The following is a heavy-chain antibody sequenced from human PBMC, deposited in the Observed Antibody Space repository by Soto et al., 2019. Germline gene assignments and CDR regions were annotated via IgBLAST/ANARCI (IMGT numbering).Heavy chain of an antibody. CDR3: ARDSWRGYPWEYNWFDP. CDR1: GFTFSSYS. J-gene: IGHJ5*02. D-gene: IGHD3-3*01. CDR2: ISSSSSTI. Sequence: GGSLRLSCAASGFTFSSYSMNWVRQAPGKGLEWVSYISSSSSTIYYADSVKGRFTISRDNAKNSLYLQMNSLRAEDTAVYYCARDSWRGYPWEYNWFDPWGQGTLVTVSS. V-gene: IGHV3-48*01.